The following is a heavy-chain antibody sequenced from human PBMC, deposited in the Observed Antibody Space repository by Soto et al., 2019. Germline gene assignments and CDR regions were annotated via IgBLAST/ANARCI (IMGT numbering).Heavy chain of an antibody. J-gene: IGHJ4*02. V-gene: IGHV4-30-2*01. CDR2: IYHSGST. CDR3: ARGMTTVTALDY. CDR1: GGSISSGGYS. D-gene: IGHD4-4*01. Sequence: QLQLQESGSGLVKPSQTLSLTCAVSGGSISSGGYSWSWIRQPPGKGLEWIGHIYHSGSTYYNPSLKGRVTIAGDRSKYQFTVKLCSVTAADTAVYYWARGMTTVTALDYWGQGTLVTVSS.